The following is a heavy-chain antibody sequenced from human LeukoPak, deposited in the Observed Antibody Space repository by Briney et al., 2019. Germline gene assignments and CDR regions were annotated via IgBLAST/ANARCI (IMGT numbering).Heavy chain of an antibody. CDR1: GFSFSTYW. J-gene: IGHJ4*02. CDR3: ATDLGSSRPNF. Sequence: GGSLRLSCAASGFSFSTYWMSWVRQAPGKGLEWVANIKQDGSEKYYVDSAKGRFTISRDNAKNSLYLQMNSLRAEDTAVYYCATDLGSSRPNFWGQGILVTVSS. CDR2: IKQDGSEK. V-gene: IGHV3-7*01. D-gene: IGHD6-13*01.